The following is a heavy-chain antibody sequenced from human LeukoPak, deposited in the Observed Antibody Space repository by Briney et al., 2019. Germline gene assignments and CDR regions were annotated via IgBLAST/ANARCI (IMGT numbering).Heavy chain of an antibody. CDR1: GYTFTSYY. D-gene: IGHD6-6*01. Sequence: GASVKVSCKASGYTFTSYYMHWLRQAPGQGLEWMGWINPNSGGTNYAQKFQGRVTMTRDTSISTAYMELSRLRSDDTAVYYCARDLDYSSSGYWGQGTLVTVSS. J-gene: IGHJ4*02. V-gene: IGHV1-2*02. CDR2: INPNSGGT. CDR3: ARDLDYSSSGY.